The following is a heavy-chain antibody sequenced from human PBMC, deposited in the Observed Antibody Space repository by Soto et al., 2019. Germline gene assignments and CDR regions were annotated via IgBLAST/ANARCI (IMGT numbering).Heavy chain of an antibody. V-gene: IGHV4-4*02. CDR1: GSSISNTNW. D-gene: IGHD3-22*01. CDR2: IYHSGST. Sequence: SATQSLTCASGGSSISNTNWWSWVGQPQGKGLEWIGEIYHSGSTNYNPSLKSRVTISVDKSKNQFSLKLSSVTAADTAVYYCARSPDSSGYYPRWYYYGMDVWGQGTTVT. J-gene: IGHJ6*02. CDR3: ARSPDSSGYYPRWYYYGMDV.